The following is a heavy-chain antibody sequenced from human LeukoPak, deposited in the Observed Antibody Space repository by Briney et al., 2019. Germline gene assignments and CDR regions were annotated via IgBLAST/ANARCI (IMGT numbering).Heavy chain of an antibody. Sequence: GGSLRLSCAASGFTFSGYAMSWVRQAPGKGLEWVSAISGSGGSTYYADSVKGRFTISRDNAKNTLYLQLSSLRAEDTAVYYCARRSAVAGTLDYWGQGTLVTVSS. J-gene: IGHJ4*02. D-gene: IGHD6-19*01. CDR1: GFTFSGYA. V-gene: IGHV3-23*01. CDR3: ARRSAVAGTLDY. CDR2: ISGSGGST.